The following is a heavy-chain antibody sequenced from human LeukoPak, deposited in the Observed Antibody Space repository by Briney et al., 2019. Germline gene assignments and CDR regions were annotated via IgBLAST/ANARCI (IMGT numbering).Heavy chain of an antibody. CDR1: GGSISSYY. CDR2: IYYSGST. D-gene: IGHD6-13*01. CDR3: ARALFHPPYSSKPLGAFDI. V-gene: IGHV4-59*01. Sequence: SETLSLTCTVSGGSISSYYWSWIRQPPGKGLEWIGYIYYSGSTNYNPSLKSRVTISVDTSKNQFSLKLSSVTAADTAVYYCARALFHPPYSSKPLGAFDIWGQGTMVTVSS. J-gene: IGHJ3*02.